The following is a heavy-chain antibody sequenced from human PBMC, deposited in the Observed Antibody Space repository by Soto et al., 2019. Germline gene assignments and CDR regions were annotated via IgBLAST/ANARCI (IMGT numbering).Heavy chain of an antibody. CDR3: ARVLWSGYYSYWYFDL. J-gene: IGHJ2*01. CDR2: INAGNGNT. D-gene: IGHD3-3*01. Sequence: ASVKVSCKASGYTFTSYAMHWVRQAPGQRLEWMVWINAGNGNTKYSQKFQGRVTITRDTSASTAYMELSSLRSEDTVLYYCARVLWSGYYSYWYFDLWGRGTLVTVSS. V-gene: IGHV1-3*01. CDR1: GYTFTSYA.